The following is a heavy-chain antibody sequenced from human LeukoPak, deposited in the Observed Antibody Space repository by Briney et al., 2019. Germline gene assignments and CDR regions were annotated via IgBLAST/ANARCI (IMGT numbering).Heavy chain of an antibody. Sequence: GGSLRLSCAASGLTVRNNYMSWVRQSPGKGLEWVSVIYSDGSTYYEDSVKGRFTISRDTSKNTLSLQMSSLRVEDTAVYFCAREKGRGVIAPYYDCWGQGTLVTVSS. CDR3: AREKGRGVIAPYYDC. CDR1: GLTVRNNY. J-gene: IGHJ4*02. V-gene: IGHV3-53*01. D-gene: IGHD3-10*01. CDR2: IYSDGST.